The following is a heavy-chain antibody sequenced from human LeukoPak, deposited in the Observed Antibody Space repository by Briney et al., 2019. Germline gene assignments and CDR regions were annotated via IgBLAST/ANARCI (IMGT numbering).Heavy chain of an antibody. J-gene: IGHJ6*03. CDR3: AKDRRLRNYYYYMDV. Sequence: GGSLRLSCAASGFTFSSYEMNWVRQAPGKGLEWVSYISNSGSTIYYTDSVKGRFTISRDNAKNSLYLQMNSLRTEDTALYYCAKDRRLRNYYYYMDVWGKGTTVTVSS. CDR2: ISNSGSTI. D-gene: IGHD4-17*01. V-gene: IGHV3-48*03. CDR1: GFTFSSYE.